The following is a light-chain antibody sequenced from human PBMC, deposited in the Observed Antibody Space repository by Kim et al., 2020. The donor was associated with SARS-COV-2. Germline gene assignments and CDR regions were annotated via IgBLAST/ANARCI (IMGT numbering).Light chain of an antibody. V-gene: IGKV1-27*01. J-gene: IGKJ1*01. Sequence: SSVGDSVTLTCRASQAIGTSLAWYQQNPGKGPKLLIYAASVLQSGVPSRFSGSGSGTDFTLAISSLQPEDVATYYCQSYDSVPLTFGQGTKVDIK. CDR3: QSYDSVPLT. CDR2: AAS. CDR1: QAIGTS.